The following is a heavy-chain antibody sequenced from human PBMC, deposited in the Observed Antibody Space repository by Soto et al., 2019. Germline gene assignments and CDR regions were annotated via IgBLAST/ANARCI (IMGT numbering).Heavy chain of an antibody. Sequence: QVQLQESGPGLVKPSQTLSLTCSMAGGFINSGEYYWNRIRQYPGKGLEGIGYIYSSGRTHYNPTLKSRITISLDTTNNRWSLKPSSVTAADTAVYYWTRMGFHAGELSRHWFDHRGRGTLFTVSS. CDR2: IYSSGRT. CDR3: TRMGFHAGELSRHWFDH. J-gene: IGHJ5*02. CDR1: GGFINSGEYY. V-gene: IGHV4-31*03. D-gene: IGHD3-16*02.